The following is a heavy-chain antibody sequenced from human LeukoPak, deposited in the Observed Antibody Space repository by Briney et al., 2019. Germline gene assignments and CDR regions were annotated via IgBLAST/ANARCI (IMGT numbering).Heavy chain of an antibody. CDR3: ARVGPSYYYYYMDA. CDR2: IKQDGSEQ. CDR1: GFTFSSSW. J-gene: IGHJ6*03. Sequence: GGSLRLSCSASGFTFSSSWMTWVRQAPGKGLGWVANIKQDGSEQYTADSLKGRFTISRDNDKKLVFLQMNSLRVDDTAVYYCARVGPSYYYYYMDAWGNGTTVIVSS. V-gene: IGHV3-7*01.